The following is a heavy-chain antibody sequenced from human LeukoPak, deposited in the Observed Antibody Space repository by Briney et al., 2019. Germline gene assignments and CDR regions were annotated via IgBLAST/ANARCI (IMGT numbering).Heavy chain of an antibody. D-gene: IGHD4-17*01. J-gene: IGHJ4*02. CDR1: GFTFSDYY. CDR3: AKDAGGYGDYVFDY. Sequence: AGGSLRLSCAASGFTFSDYYMTWIRQTPGKGLEWVSYISISGTTTFYVDSVKGRFTISRDNTKNSLYLQMNSLRAEDTAVYYCAKDAGGYGDYVFDYWGQGTLVTVSS. V-gene: IGHV3-11*01. CDR2: ISISGTTT.